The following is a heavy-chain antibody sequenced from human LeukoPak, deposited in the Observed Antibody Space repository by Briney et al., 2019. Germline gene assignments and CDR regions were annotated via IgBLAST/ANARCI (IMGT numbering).Heavy chain of an antibody. Sequence: SETLSLTRTVSGGSISSHYWSWIRQPPGKGLEWIGYIYYSGSTNYNPSLKSRVTISVDTSKNQFSLKLSSVTAADTAVYYCARVCSSTSCYGYYFDYWGQGTLVTVSS. J-gene: IGHJ4*02. D-gene: IGHD2-2*01. V-gene: IGHV4-59*11. CDR1: GGSISSHY. CDR2: IYYSGST. CDR3: ARVCSSTSCYGYYFDY.